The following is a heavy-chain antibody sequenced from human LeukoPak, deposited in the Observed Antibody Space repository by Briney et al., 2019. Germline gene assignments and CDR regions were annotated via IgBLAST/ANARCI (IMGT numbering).Heavy chain of an antibody. V-gene: IGHV3-23*01. CDR1: GFTFSSYA. Sequence: GGSLRLSCAASGFTFSSYAMSWVRQAPGKGLEWVSAISGSGGSTYYADSVKGRFTISRDNSKNTLYLQMNSLRAEDTAVYYCARDYDSSGYFHVPFDYWGQGTLVTVSS. J-gene: IGHJ4*02. CDR3: ARDYDSSGYFHVPFDY. CDR2: ISGSGGST. D-gene: IGHD3-22*01.